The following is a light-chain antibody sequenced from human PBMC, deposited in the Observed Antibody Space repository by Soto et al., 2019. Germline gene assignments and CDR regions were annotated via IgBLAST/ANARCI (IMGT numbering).Light chain of an antibody. CDR2: DVS. J-gene: IGLJ2*01. CDR1: NSDVGAYNY. V-gene: IGLV2-8*01. Sequence: QSVLTQPPSASGSPGQSVTISCTGTNSDVGAYNYVSWYQQHPGKAPKLMIYDVSKRPSGVPDRFSGSKSGNTASLTVSGLQAEDEADYYCTSYAGSNNVVFGGGTQLTVL. CDR3: TSYAGSNNVV.